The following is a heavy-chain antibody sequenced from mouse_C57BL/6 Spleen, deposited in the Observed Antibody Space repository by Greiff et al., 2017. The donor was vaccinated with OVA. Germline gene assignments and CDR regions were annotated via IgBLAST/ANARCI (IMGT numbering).Heavy chain of an antibody. D-gene: IGHD2-3*01. CDR2: ISYSGST. CDR3: ARGVDALFAY. J-gene: IGHJ3*01. V-gene: IGHV3-1*01. Sequence: DVHLVESGPGMVKPSQSLSLTCTVTGYSITSGYDWHWIRHFPGNKLEWMGYISYSGSTNYNPSLKSRISITHDTSKNHFFLKLNSVTTEDTATYYCARGVDALFAYWGQGTLVTVSA. CDR1: GYSITSGYD.